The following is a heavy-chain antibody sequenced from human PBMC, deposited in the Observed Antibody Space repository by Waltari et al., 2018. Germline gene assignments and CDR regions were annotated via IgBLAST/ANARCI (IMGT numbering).Heavy chain of an antibody. Sequence: QLQLQESGPGLVKSSETLSLTCTVTGDTVDLYYWSWVRQSSGKTSAWLGYISSSAGPQYNPAVRSRLTLSLDTAKIHFFLSLRAVTAADTGLYFCVRGGGFRWFDVWGHGTLVSVPS. CDR3: VRGGGFRWFDV. CDR2: ISSSAGP. J-gene: IGHJ2*01. D-gene: IGHD2-15*01. V-gene: IGHV4-59*02. CDR1: GDTVDLYY.